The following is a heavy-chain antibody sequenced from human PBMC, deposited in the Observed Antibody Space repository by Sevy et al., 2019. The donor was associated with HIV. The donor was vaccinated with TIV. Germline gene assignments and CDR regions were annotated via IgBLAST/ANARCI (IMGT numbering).Heavy chain of an antibody. V-gene: IGHV3-33*01. CDR1: GFSFRTYG. D-gene: IGHD3-22*01. CDR2: IWYDGGYI. J-gene: IGHJ4*02. Sequence: GGSLRLSCTASGFSFRTYGMHWVRQAPGKGLEWVAVIWYDGGYIYNADSVRGRFTISRDNSKNTVYLQMDSLRAEDTALYYCARDFNYERIFDYWGQGTLVTVSS. CDR3: ARDFNYERIFDY.